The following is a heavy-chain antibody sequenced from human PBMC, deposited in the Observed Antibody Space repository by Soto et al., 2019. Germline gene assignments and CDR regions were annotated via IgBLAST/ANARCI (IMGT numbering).Heavy chain of an antibody. CDR2: INPSGGST. CDR1: GYTFTSYY. Sequence: ASVKVSCKASGYTFTSYYMHWVRQAPGQGLEWMGIINPSGGSTSYAQKFQGRVTMTRDTSTSTVYMELSSLRSEDTAVYYCGTGVVLAAITAYYYYYGMDVWGQGTTVTVS. CDR3: GTGVVLAAITAYYYYYGMDV. V-gene: IGHV1-46*01. J-gene: IGHJ6*02. D-gene: IGHD2-2*02.